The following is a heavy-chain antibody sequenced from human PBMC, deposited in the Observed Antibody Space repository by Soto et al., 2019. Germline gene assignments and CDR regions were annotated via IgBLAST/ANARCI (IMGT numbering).Heavy chain of an antibody. J-gene: IGHJ5*01. CDR3: ARVVVAATHGTDHDS. CDR1: GFTFTMYG. CDR2: ISSYRGNT. Sequence: QAQLVQSGADMKTPGDSVKVSCKASGFTFTMYGFSWVRQAPGQGLEWMGWISSYRGNTNYAPKFQDRVTMTTDTSTSTAYMELGSLRSDDTAVYYCARVVVAATHGTDHDSWGQGTLVIVSS. V-gene: IGHV1-18*01. D-gene: IGHD2-15*01.